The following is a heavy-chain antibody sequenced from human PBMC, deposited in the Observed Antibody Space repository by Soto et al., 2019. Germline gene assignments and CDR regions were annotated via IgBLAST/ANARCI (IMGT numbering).Heavy chain of an antibody. Sequence: GGSLRLSCAASGYTFSSYWMHWVRQAPGKGLVWVSRINSDGSSTSYADSVKGRFTISRDNAKNTLYLQMNSLRAEDTAVYYCAREVYSYGDYYFDYWGQGTLVTVS. V-gene: IGHV3-74*01. CDR3: AREVYSYGDYYFDY. J-gene: IGHJ4*02. D-gene: IGHD5-18*01. CDR2: INSDGSST. CDR1: GYTFSSYW.